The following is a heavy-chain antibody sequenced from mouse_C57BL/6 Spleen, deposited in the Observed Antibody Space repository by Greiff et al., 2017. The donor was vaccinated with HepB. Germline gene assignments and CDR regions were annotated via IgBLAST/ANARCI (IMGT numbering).Heavy chain of an antibody. J-gene: IGHJ2*01. D-gene: IGHD2-1*01. V-gene: IGHV3-6*01. CDR2: ISYDGSN. CDR3: ASKLLLGIFDY. CDR1: GYSITSGYY. Sequence: EVKFEESGPGLVKPSQSLSLTCSVTGYSITSGYYWNWIRQFPGNKLEWMGYISYDGSNNYNPSLKNRISITRDTSKNQFFLKLNSVTTEDTATYYCASKLLLGIFDYWGQGTTLTVSS.